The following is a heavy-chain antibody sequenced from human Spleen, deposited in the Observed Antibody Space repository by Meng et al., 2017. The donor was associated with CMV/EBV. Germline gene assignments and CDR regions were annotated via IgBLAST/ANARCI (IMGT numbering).Heavy chain of an antibody. CDR2: ISSSRSYI. Sequence: GGSLRLSCEASGFTFSTYTMHWVRQAPGKGLELVSSISSSRSYIHYRDSVKGRFTISRDNAKTSLYLQMNSLRAEDTALYFCARERLYQPLWGDALDIWGQGTMVTVSS. V-gene: IGHV3-21*01. CDR3: ARERLYQPLWGDALDI. CDR1: GFTFSTYT. D-gene: IGHD2-2*01. J-gene: IGHJ3*02.